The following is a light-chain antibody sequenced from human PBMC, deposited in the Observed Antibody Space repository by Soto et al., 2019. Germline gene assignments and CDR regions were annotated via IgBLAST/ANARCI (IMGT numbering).Light chain of an antibody. Sequence: EIVLTQSPATLSLSPGERATLSCRASQSVSSYLAWYQQKPGQAPRLLIYDASNRATGIPARFSGSGSGTDFTLTISSLEPEDFAVYYCQQRSDCPPWTFDQGTKVEIK. J-gene: IGKJ1*01. CDR2: DAS. V-gene: IGKV3-11*01. CDR1: QSVSSY. CDR3: QQRSDCPPWT.